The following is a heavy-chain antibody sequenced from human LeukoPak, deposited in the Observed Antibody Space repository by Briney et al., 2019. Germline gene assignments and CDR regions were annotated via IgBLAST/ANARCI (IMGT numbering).Heavy chain of an antibody. CDR3: GRGYRNYYYYIDV. D-gene: IGHD3-16*02. CDR2: INSDGSST. CDR1: EFTFSNYW. Sequence: PGGSLRLSCVASEFTFSNYWMHWVRQAPGKGLVWVSRINSDGSSTSYADSVKGRFTISRDNAKNTLYLQVNSLGAEDTAVYYCGRGYRNYYYYIDVWGTGTTITVSS. V-gene: IGHV3-74*01. J-gene: IGHJ6*03.